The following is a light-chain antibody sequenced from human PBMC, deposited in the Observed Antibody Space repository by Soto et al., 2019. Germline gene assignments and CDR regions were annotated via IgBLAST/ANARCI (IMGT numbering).Light chain of an antibody. CDR3: QQGKSFPFT. Sequence: IQMTQSPSSVSASVGDTVTITCRTSQEVSSWLAWYQQKPGKAPKLLIYTVSNLETGVPSRFSGSGSGTDFTLTINSLQPEDFATYYCQQGKSFPFTFGPGTKVLIK. CDR1: QEVSSW. J-gene: IGKJ3*01. CDR2: TVS. V-gene: IGKV1-12*01.